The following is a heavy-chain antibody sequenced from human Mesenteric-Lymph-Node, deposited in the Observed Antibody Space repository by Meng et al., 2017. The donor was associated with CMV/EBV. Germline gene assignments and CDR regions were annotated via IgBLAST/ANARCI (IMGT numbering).Heavy chain of an antibody. D-gene: IGHD3-22*01. CDR1: GISFTDYY. CDR2: INHTGRP. V-gene: IGHV4-34*01. CDR3: AGRSPYYYASSGYLLDT. J-gene: IGHJ5*02. Sequence: GSLRLSCAVSGISFTDYYWTWIRQPPGKGLEWIGEINHTGRPNYNPSLKSRVTISVDTSRSHFSLKLSSVTAADTAVYYCAGRSPYYYASSGYLLDTWGLGTLVTVSS.